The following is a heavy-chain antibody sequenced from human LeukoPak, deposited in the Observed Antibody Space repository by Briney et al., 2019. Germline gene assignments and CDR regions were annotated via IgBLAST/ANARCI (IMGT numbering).Heavy chain of an antibody. CDR3: ARVRSGNFDYYGMDV. D-gene: IGHD3-10*01. CDR2: TSAYNGNT. CDR1: GYTFTTYG. Sequence: ASVKVSCKASGYTFTTYGISWVRQAPGQGLEWMGWTSAYNGNTNYAQKLQGRVTVTTDTSTTTAYMELRSLSSDDTALYYCARVRSGNFDYYGMDVWGQGTTVTVSS. J-gene: IGHJ6*02. V-gene: IGHV1-18*01.